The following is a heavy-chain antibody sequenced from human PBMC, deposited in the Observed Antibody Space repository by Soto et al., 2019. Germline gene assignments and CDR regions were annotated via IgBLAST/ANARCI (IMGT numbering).Heavy chain of an antibody. CDR3: AKESFDWFFDL. CDR2: INGGGGT. V-gene: IGHV3-23*01. Sequence: GGSLRLSCTASGFIFSTSALTWVRQAPGKGLEWVSTINGGGGTNYADSVKGRFTISRDNSKSTLYLQMSSLRAADTAVYYCAKESFDWFFDLWGRGTLVTVSS. CDR1: GFIFSTSA. J-gene: IGHJ2*01.